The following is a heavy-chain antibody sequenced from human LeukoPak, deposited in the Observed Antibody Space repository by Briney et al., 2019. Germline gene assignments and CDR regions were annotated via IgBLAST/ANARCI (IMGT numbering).Heavy chain of an antibody. CDR3: AREIVTVTTTLDAFDI. CDR2: IYSGGST. D-gene: IGHD4-17*01. J-gene: IGHJ3*02. CDR1: GFTVSSNY. Sequence: PGGSLRLSCAASGFTVSSNYMSWVRQAPGKGLEWVSVIYSGGSTYYADSVKGRFTISRDNSKDTLYLQMNSLRAEDTAVYYCAREIVTVTTTLDAFDIWGQGTMVTVSS. V-gene: IGHV3-66*01.